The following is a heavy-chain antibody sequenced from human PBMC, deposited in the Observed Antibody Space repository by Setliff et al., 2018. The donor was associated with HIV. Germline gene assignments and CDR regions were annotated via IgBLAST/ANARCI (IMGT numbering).Heavy chain of an antibody. CDR1: GFSFGNYA. V-gene: IGHV3-23*01. CDR3: AKGFRPVDTALVSGPTY. CDR2: ITSGGST. J-gene: IGHJ4*02. Sequence: PGGSLRLSCAVAGFSFGNYAMTWVRQTPEKGLEWVSIITSGGSTYYADSAKGRFIISRDNSQNTLYLQMNSLRADDTAIYYCAKGFRPVDTALVSGPTYWGQGIRVTVSS. D-gene: IGHD5-18*01.